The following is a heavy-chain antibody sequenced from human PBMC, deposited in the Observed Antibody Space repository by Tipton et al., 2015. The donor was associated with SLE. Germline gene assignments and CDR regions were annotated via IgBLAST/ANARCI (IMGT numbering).Heavy chain of an antibody. CDR2: IYTSGST. CDR3: ARDGSRIAAAGYDY. D-gene: IGHD6-13*01. V-gene: IGHV4-4*08. Sequence: TLSLTCTVSGGSISSYYWSWIRQPPGKGLEWIGYIYTSGSTNYNPSLKNRVTISVHTSKNQFSLKLSSVTAADTAVYYCARDGSRIAAAGYDYWGQGTLVTVSS. J-gene: IGHJ4*02. CDR1: GGSISSYY.